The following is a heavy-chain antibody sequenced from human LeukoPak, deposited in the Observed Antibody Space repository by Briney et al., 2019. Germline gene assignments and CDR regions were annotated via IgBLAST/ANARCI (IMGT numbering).Heavy chain of an antibody. CDR2: ISGRGGST. J-gene: IGHJ5*02. V-gene: IGHV3-23*01. D-gene: IGHD1-7*01. Sequence: PGGSLRLSCAASGFTFSSYAMSWVRQAPGKGLEWVSAISGRGGSTYYADSVKGRFPISRDNSKNTLYLQMNSLRAEDTAVYYCAKAIRLELLWFDPWGQGTLVTVSS. CDR1: GFTFSSYA. CDR3: AKAIRLELLWFDP.